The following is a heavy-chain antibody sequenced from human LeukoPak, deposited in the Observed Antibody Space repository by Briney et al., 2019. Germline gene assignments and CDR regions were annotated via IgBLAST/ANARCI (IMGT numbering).Heavy chain of an antibody. CDR1: GFTVSGFA. J-gene: IGHJ6*01. CDR3: AKMKGHPLPKYYMDV. Sequence: GGSLRLSCAASGFTVSGFAMSWVRRTPGKGLEWVSGISGSGDNTLYADSVKGRFTISRDNSKNTLYLEMNSLRAEDTAIYYCAKMKGHPLPKYYMDVWGQGTTVTVSS. V-gene: IGHV3-23*01. CDR2: ISGSGDNT. D-gene: IGHD1-26*01.